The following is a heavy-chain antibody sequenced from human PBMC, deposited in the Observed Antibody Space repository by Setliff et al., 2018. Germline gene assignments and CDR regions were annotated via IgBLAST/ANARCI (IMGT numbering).Heavy chain of an antibody. Sequence: SETLSLTCTVSGGSISSSSYYWGWIRQPPGKGLEWIGSIYYSGSTYYNPSLKSRVTISVDTSKNQFSLKLSSVTAADTAVYYCARRPSGGWNPPTYFDSWGQGALVTVSS. D-gene: IGHD6-19*01. CDR3: ARRPSGGWNPPTYFDS. J-gene: IGHJ4*02. CDR2: IYYSGST. CDR1: GGSISSSSYY. V-gene: IGHV4-39*01.